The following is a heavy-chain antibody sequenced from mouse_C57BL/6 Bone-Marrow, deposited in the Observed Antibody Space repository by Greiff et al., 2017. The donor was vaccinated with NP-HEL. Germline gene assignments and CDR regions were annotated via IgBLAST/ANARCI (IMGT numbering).Heavy chain of an antibody. CDR3: ARRGIYYDYDWYCDV. J-gene: IGHJ1*03. CDR1: GYTFTSYW. Sequence: QVQLQQPGAELVKPGASVKLSCKASGYTFTSYWMHWVKQRPGQGLEWIGMIHPNSGSTNYNEKFKSKATLTVDKSSSTAYIQLSSLTSEDSAVYYCARRGIYYDYDWYCDVWGTGTTVTVSS. D-gene: IGHD2-4*01. CDR2: IHPNSGST. V-gene: IGHV1-64*01.